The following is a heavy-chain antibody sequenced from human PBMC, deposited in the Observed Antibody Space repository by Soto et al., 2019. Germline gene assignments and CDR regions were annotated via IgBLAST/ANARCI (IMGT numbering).Heavy chain of an antibody. Sequence: SETLSLTCTVSGGSIGSGGYYWSWIRQHPGKGLEWIGYIYYSGSTNYNPSLKSRVTISVDTSKNQFSLKLSSVTAADTAVFYCARSSGTGTFRYWGQGTLVTVSS. CDR1: GGSIGSGGYY. CDR2: IYYSGST. CDR3: ARSSGTGTFRY. V-gene: IGHV4-61*08. D-gene: IGHD1-7*01. J-gene: IGHJ4*02.